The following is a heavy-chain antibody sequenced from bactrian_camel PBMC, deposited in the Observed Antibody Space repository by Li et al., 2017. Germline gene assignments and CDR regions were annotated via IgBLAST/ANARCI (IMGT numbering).Heavy chain of an antibody. CDR1: GITFTNYY. Sequence: LVESGGGLVQPGGSLRLSCAASGITFTNYYMSWVRQAPGKGLEWVSGLDDGVNTYYADSVKGRFTVSRDNAKNTVTLQMNSLQSEDTALYYCATGLQPVFWGQGTQVTVS. CDR2: LDDGVNT. J-gene: IGHJ4*01. V-gene: IGHV3-2*01. CDR3: ATGLQPVF.